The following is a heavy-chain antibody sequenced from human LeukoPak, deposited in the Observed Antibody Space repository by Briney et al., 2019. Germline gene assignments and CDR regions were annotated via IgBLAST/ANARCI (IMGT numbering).Heavy chain of an antibody. CDR3: ARDRWFGESRGDMDV. CDR2: ISHDGSNK. CDR1: GFTFSSYA. J-gene: IGHJ6*03. V-gene: IGHV3-30*04. D-gene: IGHD3-10*01. Sequence: PGRSLRLSCAASGFTFSSYAMHWVRQAPGKGLEWVAVISHDGSNKYYADSVKGRFTISRDNSKNTLYLQMNSLRAEDTAVYYCARDRWFGESRGDMDVWGKGTTVTVSS.